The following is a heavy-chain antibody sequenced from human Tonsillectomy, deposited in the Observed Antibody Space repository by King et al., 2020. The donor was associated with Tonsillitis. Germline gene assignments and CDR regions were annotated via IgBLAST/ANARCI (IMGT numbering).Heavy chain of an antibody. Sequence: VQLVESGGGVVQPGRSLRLSCAASGFTFSNYAMHWVRQAPGKGLEWVALISYDGSNKFYADSVKGRFTISRDNSKNTLYVQMNSLRAEDTAVYYCARDALYDFWSCGGVAFDYWGQGTLVTVSS. CDR1: GFTFSNYA. J-gene: IGHJ4*02. V-gene: IGHV3-30-3*01. CDR3: ARDALYDFWSCGGVAFDY. CDR2: ISYDGSNK. D-gene: IGHD3-3*01.